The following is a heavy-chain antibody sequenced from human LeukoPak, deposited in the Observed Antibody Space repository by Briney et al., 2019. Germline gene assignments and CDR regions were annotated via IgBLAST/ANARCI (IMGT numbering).Heavy chain of an antibody. CDR2: VSSNGDST. CDR3: AKGYDFGSEYYFDY. D-gene: IGHD3-3*01. J-gene: IGHJ4*02. Sequence: PGGSLRLSCAASGFTFSSYSMTWVRQAPGKGLEWVSTVSSNGDSTFYADSVKGRFTISRDNSKNTLFLRMNSLRAEDTAIYYCAKGYDFGSEYYFDYWAQGPLVTVSS. V-gene: IGHV3-23*01. CDR1: GFTFSSYS.